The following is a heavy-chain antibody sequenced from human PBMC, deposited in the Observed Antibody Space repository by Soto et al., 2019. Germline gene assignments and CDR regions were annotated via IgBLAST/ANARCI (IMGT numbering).Heavy chain of an antibody. Sequence: SETLSLTCAVYGGSFSGYFWSWIRQPPGKGLEWIGEINHSGSTNYNPSLKSRVTISVDTSKNQFSLKLSSVTAADTAVYYCTRGRRSDPPGRWRVNSRYFDHWGQGTLVTVSS. CDR2: INHSGST. CDR1: GGSFSGYF. V-gene: IGHV4-34*01. J-gene: IGHJ4*02. CDR3: TRGRRSDPPGRWRVNSRYFDH. D-gene: IGHD1-1*01.